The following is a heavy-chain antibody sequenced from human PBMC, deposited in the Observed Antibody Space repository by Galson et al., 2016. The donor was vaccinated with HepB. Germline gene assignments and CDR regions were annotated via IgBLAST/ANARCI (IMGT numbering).Heavy chain of an antibody. D-gene: IGHD7-27*01. V-gene: IGHV3-30*18. CDR2: ISYDGSKT. J-gene: IGHJ4*02. CDR3: VKVGHYWGDFDY. Sequence: SLRLSCAASGFTFSYHGMHWVRQAPGKGLEWVAVISYDGSKTYYADFVKGRFTISRDTSKKTLYLRMNRLRPEDAAIYYCVKVGHYWGDFDYWGQGTLVTVSS. CDR1: GFTFSYHG.